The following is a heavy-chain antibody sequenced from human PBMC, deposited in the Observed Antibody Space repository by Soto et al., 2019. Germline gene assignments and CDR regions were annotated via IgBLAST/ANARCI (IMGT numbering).Heavy chain of an antibody. CDR3: ARGGANGMDV. V-gene: IGHV3-30-3*01. CDR2: ISYDGSNK. J-gene: IGHJ6*02. CDR1: GFTFSSYA. Sequence: QVQLVESGGGVVQPGRSPRLSCAASGFTFSSYAMHWVRQAPGKGLEWVAVISYDGSNKYYADSVKGRFTISRDNSKNPLYLQMNSLRAEDTAVYYCARGGANGMDVWGQGTTVTVSS.